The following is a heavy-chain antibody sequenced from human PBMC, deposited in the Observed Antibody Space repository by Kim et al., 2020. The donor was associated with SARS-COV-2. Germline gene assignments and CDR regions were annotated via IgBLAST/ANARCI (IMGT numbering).Heavy chain of an antibody. J-gene: IGHJ6*02. CDR1: GYTFTSYA. CDR3: ARASMRSGSYFGYYYYGMDV. Sequence: ASVKVSCKASGYTFTSYAMHWVRQAPGQRLEWMGWINAGNGNTKYSQKFQGRVTITRDTSASTAYMELSSLRSEDTAVYYCARASMRSGSYFGYYYYGMDVWGQGTTVTVSS. V-gene: IGHV1-3*01. CDR2: INAGNGNT. D-gene: IGHD1-26*01.